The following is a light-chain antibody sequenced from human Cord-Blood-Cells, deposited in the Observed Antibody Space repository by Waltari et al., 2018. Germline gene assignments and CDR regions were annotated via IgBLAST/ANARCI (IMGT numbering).Light chain of an antibody. J-gene: IGLJ2*01. CDR2: GKN. Sequence: SSELTQDPAVSVALGQTVRITCQGDSLRSYYASWYQQKPGQAPVLVIYGKNNRPSGIPDRFAGASSGKTASLTSTGAQAEDEADYYCNSRDSSGNHLVFGGGTKLTVL. V-gene: IGLV3-19*01. CDR3: NSRDSSGNHLV. CDR1: SLRSYY.